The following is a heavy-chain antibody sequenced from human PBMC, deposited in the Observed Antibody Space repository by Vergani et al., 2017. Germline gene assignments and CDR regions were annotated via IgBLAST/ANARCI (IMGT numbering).Heavy chain of an antibody. CDR3: AGDGGGDYVGESDY. J-gene: IGHJ4*02. CDR2: ISSSSSYI. Sequence: EVQLVESGGGLVKPGGSLRLSCAASGFTFSRYSMNWVRQAPGKGLEWVSSISSSSSYIYYADSVKGRFTISRDNAKNSLYLQMNSLRAEDTAVYYCAGDGGGDYVGESDYWGQGTLVTVSS. D-gene: IGHD4-17*01. CDR1: GFTFSRYS. V-gene: IGHV3-21*01.